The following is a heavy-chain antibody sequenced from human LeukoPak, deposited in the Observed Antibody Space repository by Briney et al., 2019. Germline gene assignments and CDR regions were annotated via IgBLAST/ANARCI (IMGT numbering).Heavy chain of an antibody. CDR3: ATNSMLPY. D-gene: IGHD2/OR15-2a*01. Sequence: ASVKVSCKASGYTFTGYYMHWVRQAPGQGLEWMGWISAYNGNTNYAQKLQGRVTMTTDTSTSTAYMELRSLRSDDTAVYYCATNSMLPYWGQGTLVTVSS. CDR2: ISAYNGNT. V-gene: IGHV1-18*04. J-gene: IGHJ4*02. CDR1: GYTFTGYY.